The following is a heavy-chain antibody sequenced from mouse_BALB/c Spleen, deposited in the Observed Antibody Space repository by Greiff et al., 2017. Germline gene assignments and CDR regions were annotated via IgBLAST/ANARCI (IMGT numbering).Heavy chain of an antibody. CDR3: ARYYYGYDDYAMDY. CDR1: GDSITSGY. D-gene: IGHD2-2*01. CDR2: ISYSGST. Sequence: EVKLQESGPSLVKPSQTLSLTCSVTGDSITSGYWNWIRKFPGNKLEYMGYISYSGSTYYNPSLKSRISITRDTSKNQYYLQLNSVTTEDTATYYCARYYYGYDDYAMDYWGQGTSGTVSS. V-gene: IGHV3-8*02. J-gene: IGHJ4*01.